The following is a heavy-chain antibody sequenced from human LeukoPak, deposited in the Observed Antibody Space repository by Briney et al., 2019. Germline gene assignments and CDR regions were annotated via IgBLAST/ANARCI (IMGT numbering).Heavy chain of an antibody. CDR2: IYYSGST. CDR1: GGSISSYY. D-gene: IGHD3-10*01. V-gene: IGHV4-59*01. J-gene: IGHJ4*02. Sequence: PSETLSLTCTVSGGSISSYYWSWIRQPPGKGLEWIGYIYYSGSTNYNPSLKSRVTISVDTSKNQFSLKLSSVTAADTAVYYCARAEGTSVRGVPYIFDYWGQGTLVTVSS. CDR3: ARAEGTSVRGVPYIFDY.